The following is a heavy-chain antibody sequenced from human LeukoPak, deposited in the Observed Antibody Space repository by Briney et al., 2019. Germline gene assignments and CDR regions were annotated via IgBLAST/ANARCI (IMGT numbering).Heavy chain of an antibody. J-gene: IGHJ4*02. CDR3: ASSVSSWYRSFDY. CDR2: IIPIFGTA. CDR1: GGTFSSYA. D-gene: IGHD6-13*01. V-gene: IGHV1-69*13. Sequence: SVKVSCKASGGTFSSYAISWVRQAPGQGLEWMGGIIPIFGTANYAQKFQGRVTITADESTSTAYMELSSLRSEDTAVYYCASSVSSWYRSFDYWGQGTLVTVSS.